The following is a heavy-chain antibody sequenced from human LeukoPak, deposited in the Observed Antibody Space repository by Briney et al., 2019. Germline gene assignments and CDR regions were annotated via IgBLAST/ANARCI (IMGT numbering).Heavy chain of an antibody. V-gene: IGHV3-20*04. CDR2: INWNGGST. CDR1: GFTFDDYG. J-gene: IGHJ4*02. Sequence: GGSLRLSRAASGFTFDDYGMSWVRQAPGKGLEWVSGINWNGGSTGYADSVKGRFTISRDNAKNSLYLQMNSLRAEDTALYYCARDRSMTHFDYWGQGTLVTVSS. CDR3: ARDRSMTHFDY.